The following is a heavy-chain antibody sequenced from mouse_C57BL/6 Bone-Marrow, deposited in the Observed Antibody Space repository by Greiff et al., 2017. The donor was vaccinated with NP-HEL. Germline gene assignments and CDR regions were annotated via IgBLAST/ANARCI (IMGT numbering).Heavy chain of an antibody. J-gene: IGHJ3*01. CDR2: ISYDGSN. D-gene: IGHD2-1*01. CDR1: GYSITSGYY. V-gene: IGHV3-6*01. Sequence: DVQLQESGPGLVKPSQSLSLTCSVTGYSITSGYYWNWIRQFPGNKLEWMGYISYDGSNNYNPSLKNRISITRDTSKNQFFLKLNSVTTEDTATYYCARGDYGNPAWFAYWGQGTLVTVSA. CDR3: ARGDYGNPAWFAY.